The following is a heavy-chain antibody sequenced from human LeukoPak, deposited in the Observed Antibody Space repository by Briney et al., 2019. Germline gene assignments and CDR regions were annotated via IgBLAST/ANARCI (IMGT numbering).Heavy chain of an antibody. Sequence: ASVKVSCKASGYTFTGYYMHSVRQAPGQGLEWMGWINPNSGGTNYAQKFQGWVTMTRDTSISTTYMELSRLRSDDTAVYYCARDGSGNYFDYWGQGTLVTVSS. V-gene: IGHV1-2*04. J-gene: IGHJ4*02. CDR1: GYTFTGYY. D-gene: IGHD1-1*01. CDR3: ARDGSGNYFDY. CDR2: INPNSGGT.